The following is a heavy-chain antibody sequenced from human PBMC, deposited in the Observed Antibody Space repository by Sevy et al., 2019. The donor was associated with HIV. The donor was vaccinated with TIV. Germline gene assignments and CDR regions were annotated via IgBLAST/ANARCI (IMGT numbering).Heavy chain of an antibody. CDR3: AGDITIFGVVSGIDY. V-gene: IGHV3-21*04. D-gene: IGHD3-3*01. Sequence: GGSLRLSCAASGFTFRTYSMNWVRQAPGKGLEWLSSIRDDRSYIYYSDSVKGRFTISRANAKNLLYLQMNILRVEDTAIYYCAGDITIFGVVSGIDYWGQGNLVTVSS. CDR2: IRDDRSYI. CDR1: GFTFRTYS. J-gene: IGHJ4*02.